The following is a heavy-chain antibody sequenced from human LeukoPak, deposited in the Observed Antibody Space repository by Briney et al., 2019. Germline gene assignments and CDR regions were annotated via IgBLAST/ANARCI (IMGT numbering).Heavy chain of an antibody. CDR2: IIPIFGTA. Sequence: ASVKVSCKASGSTFSRFAMSWVRRAPRQGLEWMGGIIPIFGTANYAQKLQGRVTMTTDTSTSTAYMELRSLRSDDTAVYYCARATRIVVVGEDYWGQGTLVTVSS. V-gene: IGHV1-69*05. CDR3: ARATRIVVVGEDY. D-gene: IGHD3-22*01. J-gene: IGHJ4*02. CDR1: GSTFSRFA.